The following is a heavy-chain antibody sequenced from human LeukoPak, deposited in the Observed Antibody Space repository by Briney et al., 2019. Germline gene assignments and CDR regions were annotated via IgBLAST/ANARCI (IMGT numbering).Heavy chain of an antibody. J-gene: IGHJ4*02. V-gene: IGHV3-21*06. CDR3: ARYYYDMSGSHTFDY. Sequence: GGTLRLSCEASGFTFDTYTVNWVRQAPRKRLEWVSSIASDTTYIKYADSVKGRFTVSRGNAKNSVFLEMKSLRAENTAIYFCARYYYDMSGSHTFDYWGRGTLVTVSS. CDR2: IASDTTYI. CDR1: GFTFDTYT. D-gene: IGHD3-16*01.